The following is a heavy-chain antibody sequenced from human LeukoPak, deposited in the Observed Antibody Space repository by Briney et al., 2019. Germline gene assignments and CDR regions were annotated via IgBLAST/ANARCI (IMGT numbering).Heavy chain of an antibody. CDR2: ISYDGSNK. Sequence: GGSLRLSCAASGFTFSSYGMHWVRQAPGKGLEWVAVISYDGSNKYYADSVKGRFTISRDNSKNTLYLQMNSLRAEDTAVYYCARDGGHTVANYFDYWGQGTLVTVSS. D-gene: IGHD4-23*01. CDR3: ARDGGHTVANYFDY. J-gene: IGHJ4*02. V-gene: IGHV3-30*03. CDR1: GFTFSSYG.